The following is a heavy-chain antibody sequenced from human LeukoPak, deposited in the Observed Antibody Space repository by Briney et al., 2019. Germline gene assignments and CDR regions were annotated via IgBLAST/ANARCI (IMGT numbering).Heavy chain of an antibody. CDR2: INHSGST. D-gene: IGHD3-22*01. CDR1: GGSFSGYY. CDR3: AREGVRYYDSSGYYYRVSPEYYFDH. V-gene: IGHV4-34*01. J-gene: IGHJ4*02. Sequence: SETLSLTCAVYGGSFSGYYWSWIRQPPGKGLEWIGEINHSGSTNYNPSLKSRVTISVDTSKNQFSLKLSSVTAADTAVYYCAREGVRYYDSSGYYYRVSPEYYFDHWGQGTLVIVSS.